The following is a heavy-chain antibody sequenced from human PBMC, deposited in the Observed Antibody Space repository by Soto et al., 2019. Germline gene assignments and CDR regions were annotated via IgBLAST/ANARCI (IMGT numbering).Heavy chain of an antibody. Sequence: GVSLILSCTASGGTISSYGISWVRQAPGKGLEWVSAISGSGGSTFYADSVKGRFTISRDTSKNTLYLQMNSLKTVDTAVYYCTATPYYDFWSGSPGGWGQGTLVTVSS. V-gene: IGHV3-23*01. CDR1: GGTISSYG. CDR2: ISGSGGST. CDR3: TATPYYDFWSGSPGG. D-gene: IGHD3-3*01. J-gene: IGHJ4*02.